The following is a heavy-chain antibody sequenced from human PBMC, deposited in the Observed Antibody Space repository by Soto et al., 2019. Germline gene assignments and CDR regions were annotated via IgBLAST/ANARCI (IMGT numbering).Heavy chain of an antibody. CDR2: TSPNNDNT. Sequence: QVQLVQSGVEVKKPGASVKVSCKASGYTFSGYGITWVRQAPGQGLEWMGWTSPNNDNTKYAQKFQGRVTLTTDTSTXXXXXXXXXXXXXXXXXXXXXXXMAHGDYDDYWGQGTLVAVSS. J-gene: IGHJ4*02. CDR1: GYTFSGYG. D-gene: IGHD4-17*01. CDR3: XXXMAHGDYDDY. V-gene: IGHV1-18*01.